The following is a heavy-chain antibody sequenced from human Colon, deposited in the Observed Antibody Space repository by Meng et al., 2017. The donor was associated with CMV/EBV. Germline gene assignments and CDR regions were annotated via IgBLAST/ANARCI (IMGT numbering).Heavy chain of an antibody. D-gene: IGHD2-15*01. CDR1: FTFSNYA. J-gene: IGHJ4*02. CDR3: AKDHNDCRGASCLLPDF. CDR2: TTSSGRTT. Sequence: FTFSNYAMTWVRQAPGKGLEWVSATTSSGRTTYYADSVEGRFTISRDNSKNTLSLQMNSLRVDDAAIYYCAKDHNDCRGASCLLPDFWGQGTLVTVSS. V-gene: IGHV3-23*01.